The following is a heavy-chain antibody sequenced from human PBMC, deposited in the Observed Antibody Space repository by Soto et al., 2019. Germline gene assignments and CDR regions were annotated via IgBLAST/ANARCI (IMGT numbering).Heavy chain of an antibody. CDR1: GGTFSSYT. V-gene: IGHV1-69*02. CDR2: IIPILGIA. Sequence: ASVKVSCKASGGTFSSYTISWVRQAPGQGLEWMGRIIPILGIANYAQKFQGRVTITADKSTSTAYMELSSLRSEDTAVYYCARAGYSYGYSDAFDIWGQGTMVTVSS. CDR3: ARAGYSYGYSDAFDI. D-gene: IGHD5-18*01. J-gene: IGHJ3*02.